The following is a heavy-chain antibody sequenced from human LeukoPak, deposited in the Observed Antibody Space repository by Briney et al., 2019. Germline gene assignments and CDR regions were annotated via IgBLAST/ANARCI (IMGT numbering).Heavy chain of an antibody. D-gene: IGHD2-15*01. V-gene: IGHV3-48*04. CDR1: GFSFSSYN. J-gene: IGHJ4*02. CDR3: ARARCSGGSCYARLDY. CDR2: ISSTRPTV. Sequence: GGSLRLSCAASGFSFSSYNMNWVRQAPGKGLEWISYISSTRPTVYYADSVKGRFTISRDNAKNSLYLQMNSLRAEDTAVYYCARARCSGGSCYARLDYWGQGTLVTVSS.